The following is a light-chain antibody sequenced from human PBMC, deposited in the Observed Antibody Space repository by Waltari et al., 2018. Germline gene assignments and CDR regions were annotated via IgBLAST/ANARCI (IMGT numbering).Light chain of an antibody. CDR1: SGDVGGYNS. V-gene: IGLV2-14*03. J-gene: IGLJ3*02. CDR3: SSYTSSSTWV. Sequence: QSALTQPASVSGSPGQSITISCTGASGDVGGYNSVSWYQQHPGKAPKLVIYDVSNRPSGVSNRCSGSKSGNTASLTISGLQAEDEADYYCSSYTSSSTWVFGGGTKLTVL. CDR2: DVS.